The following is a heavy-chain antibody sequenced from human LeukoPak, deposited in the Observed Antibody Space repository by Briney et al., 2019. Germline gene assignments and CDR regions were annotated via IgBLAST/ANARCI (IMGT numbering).Heavy chain of an antibody. Sequence: PSETLSLTCAVYGGSFSGYYWSWIRQPPGKGLEWIGEINHSGSTNYNPSLKSRVTISVDTSKNQFSLKLSSVTAADTAVYYCARSVRAAAAPEYWFDPWGQGTLVTVSS. J-gene: IGHJ5*02. CDR3: ARSVRAAAAPEYWFDP. CDR2: INHSGST. V-gene: IGHV4-34*01. CDR1: GGSFSGYY. D-gene: IGHD6-13*01.